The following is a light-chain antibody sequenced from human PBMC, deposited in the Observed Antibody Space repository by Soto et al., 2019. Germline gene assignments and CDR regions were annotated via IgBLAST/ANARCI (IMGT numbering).Light chain of an antibody. CDR2: EVS. CDR3: SSYAGSNNLKV. Sequence: QSVLTQPPSASGSPGQSVTISCTGTSSDVGGYNYVSWYQQHPGKAHKLMIYEVSKRPSGVPDRFPGSKSGNTASLTVSGLQAEDEADYYCSSYAGSNNLKVFGTGTKVTVL. J-gene: IGLJ1*01. CDR1: SSDVGGYNY. V-gene: IGLV2-8*01.